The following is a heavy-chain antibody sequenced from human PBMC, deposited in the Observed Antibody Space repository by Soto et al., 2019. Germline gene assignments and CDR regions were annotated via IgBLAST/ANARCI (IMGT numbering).Heavy chain of an antibody. CDR2: IKSKTDGGTT. Sequence: GGSLRLSCAASGFTYSNAWMSWVRQAPGKGLEWVGRIKSKTDGGTTGYAAPVKGRFTISRDDSKNTLYLQMNSLKTEDTAVYYCTTDEMWDTAMLNYDYWGQGTLVTVS. V-gene: IGHV3-15*01. J-gene: IGHJ4*02. D-gene: IGHD5-18*01. CDR1: GFTYSNAW. CDR3: TTDEMWDTAMLNYDY.